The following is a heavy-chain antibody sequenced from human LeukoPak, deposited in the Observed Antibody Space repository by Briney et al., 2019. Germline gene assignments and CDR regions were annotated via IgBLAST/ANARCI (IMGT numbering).Heavy chain of an antibody. V-gene: IGHV3-23*01. CDR3: ATEFLRFLDY. D-gene: IGHD3-3*01. J-gene: IGHJ4*02. CDR1: GFIFRSFG. Sequence: GGSLRLSCAASGFIFRSFGMDWVRHTPGKGLEWVAGISTSGGKTFYADSVKGRFTISRDNSKDTLFLQMNSLRAEDTAVYYCATEFLRFLDYWGQGTLVTVSS. CDR2: ISTSGGKT.